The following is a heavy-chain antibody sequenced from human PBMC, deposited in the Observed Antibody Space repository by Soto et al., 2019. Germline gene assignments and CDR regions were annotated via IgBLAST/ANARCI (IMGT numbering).Heavy chain of an antibody. Sequence: QVQLVESGGGVGQPGRSLRLSCAASGFTFTGYAMHWVRQAPGKGLELVAVISYDGSDKFYADSVRGRFTISRDNSKQTLYLQMDSLRPEDTGVYYCAKDRTYWSYEVVVPATPDYWGQGTLVTVS. D-gene: IGHD2-15*01. J-gene: IGHJ4*02. V-gene: IGHV3-30*18. CDR1: GFTFTGYA. CDR2: ISYDGSDK. CDR3: AKDRTYWSYEVVVPATPDY.